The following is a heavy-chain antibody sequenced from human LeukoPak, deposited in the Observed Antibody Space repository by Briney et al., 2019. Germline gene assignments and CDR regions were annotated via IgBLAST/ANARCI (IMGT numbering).Heavy chain of an antibody. J-gene: IGHJ4*02. Sequence: GGSLRLSCAASGFTFTNAWMNWVRQAPGKGLEWVGRIKSKTDGGTTDYAAPVKGRFTISRDDSKNTLYLQMNSLRAEDTAVYYCANFLGGSCYSVLGDCSYFFDYWGQGTLVTVSS. D-gene: IGHD2-15*01. V-gene: IGHV3-15*01. CDR3: ANFLGGSCYSVLGDCSYFFDY. CDR1: GFTFTNAW. CDR2: IKSKTDGGTT.